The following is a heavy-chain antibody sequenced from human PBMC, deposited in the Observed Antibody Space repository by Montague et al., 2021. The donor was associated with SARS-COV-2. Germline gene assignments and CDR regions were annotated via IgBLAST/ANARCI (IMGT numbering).Heavy chain of an antibody. Sequence: SETLSLTCTVSGGSISSYYWGWIRQPPGKGLEWIGSIYYSGSTYYNPSLKSRVTISVDTSKNQFSLKLSSVTAADTAVYYCARVGRQQLVRLSGMDVRGQGTTVTVSS. J-gene: IGHJ6*02. CDR3: ARVGRQQLVRLSGMDV. CDR2: IYYSGST. CDR1: GGSISSYY. D-gene: IGHD6-13*01. V-gene: IGHV4-39*07.